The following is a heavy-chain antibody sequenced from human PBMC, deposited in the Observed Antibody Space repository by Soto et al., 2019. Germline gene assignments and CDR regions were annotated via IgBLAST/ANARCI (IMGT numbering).Heavy chain of an antibody. CDR1: GSEICDLH. Sequence: PVLFLRLSWIVSGSEICDLHMSCLPQTPVKGLEWVASIKEDGNEKYYADSVKGRFTISRDNAKNSMSLQMNSLVFEDTAVYFCTRGAGGWNCYYAMDAWGPGATVTVSS. V-gene: IGHV3-7*03. J-gene: IGHJ6*02. CDR3: TRGAGGWNCYYAMDA. D-gene: IGHD1-7*01. CDR2: IKEDGNEK.